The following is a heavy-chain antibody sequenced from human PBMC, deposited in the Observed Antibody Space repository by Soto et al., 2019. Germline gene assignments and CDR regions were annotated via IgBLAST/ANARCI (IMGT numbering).Heavy chain of an antibody. V-gene: IGHV3-30*14. J-gene: IGHJ4*02. D-gene: IGHD2-8*01. Sequence: QVQVTESGGGVVQPGGSLRLSCATSAFTFSAYSMHWFRQAPGKGLEWVAVISSDGGITIYADSVKGRFTISRDNSKNTLHLQMNSLRREDTALYYCAREPVTTKWFFDNWGQGILVVVSS. CDR1: AFTFSAYS. CDR2: ISSDGGIT. CDR3: AREPVTTKWFFDN.